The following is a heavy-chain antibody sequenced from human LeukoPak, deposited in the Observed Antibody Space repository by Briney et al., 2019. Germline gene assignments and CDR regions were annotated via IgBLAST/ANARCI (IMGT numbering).Heavy chain of an antibody. J-gene: IGHJ4*02. Sequence: GGSLRLSCAASGFAFSSDWMNWVRQAPGKGLEWVANIKQDGSMKYYVDSVKGRFTISRDNSKNTLYLQMNSLRAEDTAVYYCAKVITTTVTTTYYFDYWGQGTLVTVSS. CDR1: GFAFSSDW. CDR2: IKQDGSMK. CDR3: AKVITTTVTTTYYFDY. V-gene: IGHV3-7*01. D-gene: IGHD4-17*01.